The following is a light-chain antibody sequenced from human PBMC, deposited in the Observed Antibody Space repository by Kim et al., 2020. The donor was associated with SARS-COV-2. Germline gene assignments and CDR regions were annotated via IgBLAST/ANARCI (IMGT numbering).Light chain of an antibody. CDR3: QQYSHWPLT. CDR1: QSVSSN. CDR2: GAS. J-gene: IGKJ4*01. Sequence: EIVLPHSPATLSVSPGERATLSCRASQSVSSNLAWYQQKPGQAPRLLIYGASTRATGIPGRFSGSGSGTEFTLTISSLQSEDFAVYYCQQYSHWPLTFGGGTKVDIK. V-gene: IGKV3-15*01.